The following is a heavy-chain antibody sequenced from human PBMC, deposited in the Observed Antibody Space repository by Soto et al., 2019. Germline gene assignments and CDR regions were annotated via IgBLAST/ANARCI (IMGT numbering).Heavy chain of an antibody. V-gene: IGHV3-23*01. CDR3: AKDRAQRRTTEFYYYYYGMDV. CDR2: ISGSGGST. Sequence: PGGSLRLSCAASGFTFSSYAMSWVRQAPGKGLEWVSAISGSGGSTYYADSVKGRFTISRDNSKNTLYLQMNSLRAEDTAVYYCAKDRAQRRTTEFYYYYYGMDVWGQGTTVTVSS. CDR1: GFTFSSYA. J-gene: IGHJ6*02. D-gene: IGHD4-17*01.